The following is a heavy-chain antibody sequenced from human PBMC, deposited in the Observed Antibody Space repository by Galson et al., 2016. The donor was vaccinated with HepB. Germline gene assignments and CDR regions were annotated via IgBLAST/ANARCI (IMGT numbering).Heavy chain of an antibody. CDR3: ARESVDIAALDF. CDR2: IYSSGDT. Sequence: SETLSLTCTVSGGSMNVYFWNWIRQSADKGLEWIGRIYSSGDTNYNPSLASRVTMSVDTSKNQFSLTLTSLTAADTAVYFCARESVDIAALDFWGQGTPVAVSS. J-gene: IGHJ4*02. V-gene: IGHV4-4*07. CDR1: GGSMNVYF. D-gene: IGHD6-6*01.